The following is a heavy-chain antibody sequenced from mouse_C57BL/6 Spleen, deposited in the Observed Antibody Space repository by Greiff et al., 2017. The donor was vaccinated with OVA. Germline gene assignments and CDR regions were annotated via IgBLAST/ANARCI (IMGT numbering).Heavy chain of an antibody. Sequence: QVQLQQSGAELVRPGASVKLSCKASGYTFTDYYINWVKQRPGQGLEWIARIYPGSGNTYYNEKFKGKATLTAEKSSSTAYMQLSSLTSEDSAVYFCARDSSGPHYFDYGGQGTTLTVSS. J-gene: IGHJ2*01. CDR3: ARDSSGPHYFDY. CDR1: GYTFTDYY. CDR2: IYPGSGNT. D-gene: IGHD3-2*02. V-gene: IGHV1-76*01.